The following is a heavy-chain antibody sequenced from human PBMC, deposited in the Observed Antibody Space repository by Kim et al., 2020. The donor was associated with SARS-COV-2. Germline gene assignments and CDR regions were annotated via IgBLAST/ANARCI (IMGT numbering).Heavy chain of an antibody. CDR3: AREEGSWVDY. V-gene: IGHV7-4-1*02. D-gene: IGHD6-13*01. J-gene: IGHJ4*02. Sequence: NPTYAQGFTGRFVFSLDTSVSTAYLQISSLKAEDTAVYYCAREEGSWVDYWGQGTLVTVSS. CDR2: NP.